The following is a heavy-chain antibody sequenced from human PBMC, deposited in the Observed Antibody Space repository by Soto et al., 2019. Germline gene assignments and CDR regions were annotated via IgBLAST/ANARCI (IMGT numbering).Heavy chain of an antibody. Sequence: TLSLTCTVSGGSISSGGYYWSWIRQHPGKGLEWIGYIYYSGSTYYNPSLKSRVTISVDTSKNQFSLKLSSVTAADTAVYYCARLRGVPYYYYGMDVWGQGTTVTVSS. V-gene: IGHV4-31*03. CDR3: ARLRGVPYYYYGMDV. D-gene: IGHD3-3*01. J-gene: IGHJ6*02. CDR1: GGSISSGGYY. CDR2: IYYSGST.